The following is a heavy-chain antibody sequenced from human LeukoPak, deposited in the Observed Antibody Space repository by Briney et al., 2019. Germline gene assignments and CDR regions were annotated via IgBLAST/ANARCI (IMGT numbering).Heavy chain of an antibody. D-gene: IGHD2-2*01. CDR2: IYYSGST. CDR1: GGSISSYY. J-gene: IGHJ6*02. CDR3: ARLLGYCSSTSCYYYYYYGMDV. Sequence: SETLSLTCTVSGGSISSYYWSWIRQPPGKGLEWIGYIYYSGSTNYNPSLKSRVTISVDTSKNQFSLKLSSVTAADPDVYYCARLLGYCSSTSCYYYYYYGMDVWGQGTTVTVSS. V-gene: IGHV4-59*08.